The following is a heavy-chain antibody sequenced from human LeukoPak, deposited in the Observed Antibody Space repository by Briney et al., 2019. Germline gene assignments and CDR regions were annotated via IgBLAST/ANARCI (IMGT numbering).Heavy chain of an antibody. V-gene: IGHV4-34*01. D-gene: IGHD2-15*01. CDR2: INHSGST. Sequence: SETLSLTCAVYGGSFSGYYWSWLRQPPGKGLEWIGEINHSGSTNSNPSLKSRVTISVDTSKNQFSLKLSSVTAADTAMYYCARRLLGYCSGGSCYSGYFQHWGQGTLVTVSS. CDR3: ARRLLGYCSGGSCYSGYFQH. J-gene: IGHJ1*01. CDR1: GGSFSGYY.